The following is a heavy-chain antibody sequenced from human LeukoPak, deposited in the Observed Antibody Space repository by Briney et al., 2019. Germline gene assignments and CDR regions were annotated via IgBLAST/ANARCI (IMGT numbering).Heavy chain of an antibody. V-gene: IGHV3-23*01. CDR3: AKGVGTAAAGPGVFDY. CDR1: GFTFSNYA. Sequence: GGSLRLSCAASGFTFSNYAMSWVRQGPGKGLEWVSALSGNGGTTYYADSVKGRFTISRDNSKNTLYLQMNSLRVEDTAVYYCAKGVGTAAAGPGVFDYWGQGTLVTVSS. CDR2: LSGNGGTT. J-gene: IGHJ4*02. D-gene: IGHD6-13*01.